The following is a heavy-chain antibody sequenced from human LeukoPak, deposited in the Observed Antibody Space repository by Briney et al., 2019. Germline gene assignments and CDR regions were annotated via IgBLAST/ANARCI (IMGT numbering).Heavy chain of an antibody. Sequence: PSQTLSLTCTVSGVSFISGGYYWSWIRQHPGKGLEWIGYVYYSGSTNYNPSLKSRVTISVDTSKNQFSLKLSSVTAADTAVYYCARHRAGFDYWGQGTLVTVSS. J-gene: IGHJ4*02. V-gene: IGHV4-31*03. CDR3: ARHRAGFDY. CDR2: VYYSGST. CDR1: GVSFISGGYY.